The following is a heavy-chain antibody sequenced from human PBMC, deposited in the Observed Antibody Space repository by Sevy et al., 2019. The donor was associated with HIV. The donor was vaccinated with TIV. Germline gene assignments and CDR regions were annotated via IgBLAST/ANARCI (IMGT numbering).Heavy chain of an antibody. CDR2: ISSSSSYI. J-gene: IGHJ4*02. D-gene: IGHD2-21*02. CDR1: VFTFSSYS. V-gene: IGHV3-21*01. Sequence: GGSLRLSCAASVFTFSSYSMNWVRQAPGKGLEWVSSISSSSSYIHYADSVKGRFTISRDNAKNSLFLQMNSLRAEDTAVYYCARDIVVVTAILDYWGQGTLVTVSS. CDR3: ARDIVVVTAILDY.